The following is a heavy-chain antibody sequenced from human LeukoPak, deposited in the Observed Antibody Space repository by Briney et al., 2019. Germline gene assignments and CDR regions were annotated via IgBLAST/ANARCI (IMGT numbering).Heavy chain of an antibody. CDR1: GGSFSGYY. CDR2: IYYSGST. V-gene: IGHV4-34*01. D-gene: IGHD3-22*01. CDR3: ASLRRYYYDSSGYYYAN. J-gene: IGHJ4*02. Sequence: PSETLSLTCAVYGGSFSGYYWGWIRQPPGKGLEWIGSIYYSGSTYYNPSLKSRVTISVDTSKNQFSLKLSSVTAADTAVYYCASLRRYYYDSSGYYYANWGQGTLVTVSS.